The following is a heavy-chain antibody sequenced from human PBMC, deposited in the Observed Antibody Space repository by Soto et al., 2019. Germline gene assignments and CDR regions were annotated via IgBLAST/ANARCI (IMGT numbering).Heavy chain of an antibody. Sequence: GGSLRLSCTASGFTLSTYAIHWVRQAPGKGLEWVAVISYDGSHKCYADAVEGRFTISRDNSKNTLYLQMTGLRAEDTAVYYCARVGGYVGYSYGLNYYGMDVWGQGTTVTVSS. CDR1: GFTLSTYA. CDR2: ISYDGSHK. V-gene: IGHV3-30-3*01. J-gene: IGHJ6*02. CDR3: ARVGGYVGYSYGLNYYGMDV. D-gene: IGHD5-18*01.